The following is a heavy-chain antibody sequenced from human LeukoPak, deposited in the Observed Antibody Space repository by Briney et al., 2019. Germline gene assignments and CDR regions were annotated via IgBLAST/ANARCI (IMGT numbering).Heavy chain of an antibody. D-gene: IGHD6-13*01. J-gene: IGHJ6*03. CDR3: ARSGWGSSWRDYYYYYMDV. CDR1: GGSISSYY. CDR2: IYYSGST. Sequence: SETLSLTCTVSGGSISSYYWSWIRQPPGKGLEWIGYIYYSGSTNYNPSLKSRVTISVDTSKNQFSLKLSSVTAADTAVYYCARSGWGSSWRDYYYYYMDVWGKGTTVTISS. V-gene: IGHV4-59*01.